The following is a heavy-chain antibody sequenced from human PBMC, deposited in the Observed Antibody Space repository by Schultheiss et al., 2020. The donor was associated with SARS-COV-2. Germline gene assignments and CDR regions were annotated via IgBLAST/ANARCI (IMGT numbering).Heavy chain of an antibody. CDR3: AKDNSGYCSSTSCPYYYYYYMDV. CDR1: GFTFSSYA. Sequence: GGSLRLSCAASGFTFSSYAMSWVRQAPGKGLEWVSAISGSGGSTYYADSVKGRFTISRDNSKNTLYLQMNSLRAEDTAVYYCAKDNSGYCSSTSCPYYYYYYMDVWGKGTTVTVS. CDR2: ISGSGGST. J-gene: IGHJ6*03. V-gene: IGHV3-23*01. D-gene: IGHD2-2*01.